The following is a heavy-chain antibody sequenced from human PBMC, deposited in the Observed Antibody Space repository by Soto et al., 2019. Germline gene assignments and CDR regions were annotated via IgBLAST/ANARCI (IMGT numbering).Heavy chain of an antibody. V-gene: IGHV3-23*01. CDR2: ISGSGGST. D-gene: IGHD6-19*01. J-gene: IGHJ4*02. CDR1: GFTFSSYA. CDR3: AKDVAVAGLVYYFDY. Sequence: LRLSCAASGFTFSSYAMSWVRQAPGKGLEWVSAISGSGGSTYYADSVKGRFTISRDNSKNTLYLQMNSPRAEDTAVYYCAKDVAVAGLVYYFDYWGQGTLVTVSS.